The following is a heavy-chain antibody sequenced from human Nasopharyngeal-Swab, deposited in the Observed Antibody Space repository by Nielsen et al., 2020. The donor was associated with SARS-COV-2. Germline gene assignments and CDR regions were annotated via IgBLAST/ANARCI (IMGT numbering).Heavy chain of an antibody. CDR2: IYYSGST. CDR1: GGSISSGDYY. J-gene: IGHJ3*02. V-gene: IGHV4-30-4*01. Sequence: SETLSLTCTVSGGSISSGDYYWSWIRQPPGKGLEWIGYIYYSGSTYYNPSLKSRVTISVDTSKNQFSLKLSSVTAADTAVYYCARVIDLGAFDIWGKGTMVTVSS. CDR3: ARVIDLGAFDI.